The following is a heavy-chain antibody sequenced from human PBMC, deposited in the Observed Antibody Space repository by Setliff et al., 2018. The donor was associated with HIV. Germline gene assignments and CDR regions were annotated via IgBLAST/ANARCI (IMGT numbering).Heavy chain of an antibody. CDR3: ARALGIGSAYFQH. Sequence: TLSLTCTVSGGSIRNYYWSWIRQHPGKGLEWIAYIYYSGSTYYNPSLQSRVTISVDTSRNQFSLKVTSVTAADTAVYYCARALGIGSAYFQHWGLGTLVTVSS. CDR1: GGSIRNYY. D-gene: IGHD6-19*01. J-gene: IGHJ1*01. CDR2: IYYSGST. V-gene: IGHV4-31*03.